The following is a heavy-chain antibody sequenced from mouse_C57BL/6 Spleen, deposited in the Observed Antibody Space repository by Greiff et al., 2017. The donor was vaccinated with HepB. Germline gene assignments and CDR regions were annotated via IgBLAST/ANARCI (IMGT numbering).Heavy chain of an antibody. D-gene: IGHD4-1*01. Sequence: VQLQQPGAELVMPGASVKLSCKASGYTFTSYWMHWVKQRPGQGLEWIGEIDPSDSYTNYNQKFKGKSTLTVDKSSSTAYMQLSSLTSEDSAVYYCASLTGTRDFDYWGQGTTLTVSS. CDR2: IDPSDSYT. CDR3: ASLTGTRDFDY. J-gene: IGHJ2*01. CDR1: GYTFTSYW. V-gene: IGHV1-69*01.